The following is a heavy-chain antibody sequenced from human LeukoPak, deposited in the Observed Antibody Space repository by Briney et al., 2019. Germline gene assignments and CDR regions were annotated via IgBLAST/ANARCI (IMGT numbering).Heavy chain of an antibody. CDR2: IRYDGSNK. D-gene: IGHD5-12*01. CDR3: TRALRFRPQLDS. J-gene: IGHJ4*02. Sequence: GGSLRLSCTASGFTFSSYGMHWVRQAPGKGLEWVAFIRYDGSNKYYADSVKGRFTISRDNSKNTLYLQMNSLRAEDTAVYYCTRALRFRPQLDSWGQGTLVTVSS. CDR1: GFTFSSYG. V-gene: IGHV3-30*02.